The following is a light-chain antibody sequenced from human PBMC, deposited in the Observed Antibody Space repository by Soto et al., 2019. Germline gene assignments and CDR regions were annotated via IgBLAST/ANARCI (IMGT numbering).Light chain of an antibody. CDR1: QRVRSNY. CDR3: QQYDSSPGT. Sequence: EIVLTQSPGTLSLSPGDRATLSCRASQRVRSNYLAWYQQKPGQAPRLLIHGISNRANGIPERFSASGSGTDFTLTISRLEPEDFAVYYCQQYDSSPGTFGPGTKVDIE. J-gene: IGKJ3*01. V-gene: IGKV3-20*01. CDR2: GIS.